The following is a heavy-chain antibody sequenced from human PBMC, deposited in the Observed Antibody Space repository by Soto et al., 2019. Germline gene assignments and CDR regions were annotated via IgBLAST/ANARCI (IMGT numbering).Heavy chain of an antibody. J-gene: IGHJ5*02. D-gene: IGHD1-7*01. CDR2: ISAYNGNT. CDR3: ARDGTGTTTSWFDP. Sequence: GASVKVSCKSSGYTFTSYGISWVRQAPGQGLEWMGWISAYNGNTNYAQKLQGRVTMTTDTSTSTAYMELRSLRSDDTAVYYCARDGTGTTTSWFDPWGQGTLVTVSS. CDR1: GYTFTSYG. V-gene: IGHV1-18*01.